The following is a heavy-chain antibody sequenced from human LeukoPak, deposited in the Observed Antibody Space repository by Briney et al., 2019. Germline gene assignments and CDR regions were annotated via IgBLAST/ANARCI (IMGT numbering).Heavy chain of an antibody. D-gene: IGHD5-12*01. V-gene: IGHV3-23*01. CDR1: GFTFSSYV. J-gene: IGHJ4*02. Sequence: GGSLRLSCAASGFTFSSYVMSWVRQAPGKGLESVSSISGSGGSTYYADSVKGRFTISRDNSKNTLYLQMNSLRAEDTAVYYCAKGPPYSGYDWKSFDYWGQGTLVTVSS. CDR2: ISGSGGST. CDR3: AKGPPYSGYDWKSFDY.